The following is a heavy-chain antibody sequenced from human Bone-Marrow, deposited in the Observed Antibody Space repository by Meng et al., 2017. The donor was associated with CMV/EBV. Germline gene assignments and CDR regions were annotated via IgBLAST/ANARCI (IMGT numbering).Heavy chain of an antibody. CDR2: IYSGGST. D-gene: IGHD2-2*01. CDR3: ARDKGAAASLYYYYYGMDV. J-gene: IGHJ6*01. V-gene: IGHV3-66*01. CDR1: GFTVSSNY. Sequence: GESLKISCAASGFTVSSNYMSWVRQAPGKGLEWVSVIYSGGSTYYADSVKGRFTISRDNSKNTLYLQMNSLRAEDTAVYYCARDKGAAASLYYYYYGMDVWGQGTTVTGSS.